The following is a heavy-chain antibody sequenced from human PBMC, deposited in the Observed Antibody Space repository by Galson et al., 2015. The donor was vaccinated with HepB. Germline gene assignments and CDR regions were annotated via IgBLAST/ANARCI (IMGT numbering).Heavy chain of an antibody. Sequence: SVKVSCKASGYTFTDYYMHWVRQAPGQGPEWMGWINPDSGGANYAQKFQGRVTMTRDTSISTAYMELSSLRSDDTAVYYCAVDFGDYVSLNYWGQGTLVTVSS. D-gene: IGHD4-17*01. CDR3: AVDFGDYVSLNY. CDR1: GYTFTDYY. CDR2: INPDSGGA. V-gene: IGHV1-2*02. J-gene: IGHJ4*02.